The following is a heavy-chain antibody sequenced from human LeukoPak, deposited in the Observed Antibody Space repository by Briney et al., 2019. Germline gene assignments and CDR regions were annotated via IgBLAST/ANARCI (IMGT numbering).Heavy chain of an antibody. J-gene: IGHJ4*02. CDR1: GHTLTELS. CDR2: FDPEDGET. D-gene: IGHD3-10*01. CDR3: ATTPLWVRGVITDY. Sequence: ASVKVSCKVSGHTLTELSMHWVRQAPGKGLEWMGGFDPEDGETIYAQKFQGRVTMTEDTSTDTAYMELSSLRSEDTAVYYCATTPLWVRGVITDYWGQGTLVTVSS. V-gene: IGHV1-24*01.